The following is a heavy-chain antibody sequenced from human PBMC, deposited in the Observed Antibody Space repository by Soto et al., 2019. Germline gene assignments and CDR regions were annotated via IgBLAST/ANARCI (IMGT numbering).Heavy chain of an antibody. Sequence: GGSLRLSCAASGFTFSSYAMSWVRQAPGKGLEWVSAISGSGGSTYYADSVKGRFAISRDNSKNTLYLQMNSLRAEDTAVYYCAKDTDYDFWSGPSFDYWGQGTLVTVSS. CDR2: ISGSGGST. D-gene: IGHD3-3*01. CDR1: GFTFSSYA. CDR3: AKDTDYDFWSGPSFDY. V-gene: IGHV3-23*01. J-gene: IGHJ4*02.